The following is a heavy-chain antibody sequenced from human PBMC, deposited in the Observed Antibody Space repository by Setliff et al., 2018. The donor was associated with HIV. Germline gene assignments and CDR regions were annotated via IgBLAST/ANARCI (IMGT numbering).Heavy chain of an antibody. CDR1: GFTLNHAW. D-gene: IGHD6-13*01. J-gene: IGHJ4*02. CDR2: IKTKTDGGST. CDR3: TKGPGKGSFMDH. V-gene: IGHV3-15*01. Sequence: PGGSLRLSCAASGFTLNHAWMSWVRQAPGKGLEWVGRIKTKTDGGSTDYAAPVKGRFTISRDDSENTLYLQMISLKTEDTAMYYCTKGPGKGSFMDHWGQGTLVTVS.